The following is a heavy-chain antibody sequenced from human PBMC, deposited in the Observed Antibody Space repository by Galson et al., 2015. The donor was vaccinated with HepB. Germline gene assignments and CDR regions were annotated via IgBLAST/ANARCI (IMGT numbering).Heavy chain of an antibody. V-gene: IGHV3-23*01. J-gene: IGHJ5*02. D-gene: IGHD1-26*01. CDR3: AKAISGSYRNWFDL. Sequence: SLRLSCAASGFTFSSYSMSWVRQAPGRGLEWVSVISGSGVTIYYADSVKGRFTISRDNSKNTLYLQMNSLRVEDTAIYFCAKAISGSYRNWFDLWGQGTLVTVSS. CDR1: GFTFSSYS. CDR2: ISGSGVTI.